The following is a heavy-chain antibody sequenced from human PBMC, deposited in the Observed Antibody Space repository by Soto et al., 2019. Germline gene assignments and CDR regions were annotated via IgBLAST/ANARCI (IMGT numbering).Heavy chain of an antibody. J-gene: IGHJ3*02. Sequence: ELHVVESGGGLVQPGGSLRLSCVASGFTFSNYAMNWVRQAPGRGLEWVSSIIGSGGRTNYADSVKGRFTISRDNSKGTVFLQMNSLRAEDTAVYYCAKDKSGYDLWAFDMWGQGTMVTVSS. V-gene: IGHV3-23*04. CDR3: AKDKSGYDLWAFDM. CDR1: GFTFSNYA. D-gene: IGHD5-12*01. CDR2: IIGSGGRT.